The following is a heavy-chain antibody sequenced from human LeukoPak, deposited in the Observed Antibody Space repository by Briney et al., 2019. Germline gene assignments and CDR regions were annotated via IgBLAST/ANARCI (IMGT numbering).Heavy chain of an antibody. D-gene: IGHD1-26*01. V-gene: IGHV3-48*01. Sequence: AGGSLRLSCAASGFTFSSYSMNWVRQAPGKGLEWVSYISSSSSTIYYADSVKGRFTISRDNAKNSLYLQMNSLRAEDTAVYYCAKGSGSYLSPLYYFDYWGQGTLVTVSS. CDR2: ISSSSSTI. J-gene: IGHJ4*02. CDR1: GFTFSSYS. CDR3: AKGSGSYLSPLYYFDY.